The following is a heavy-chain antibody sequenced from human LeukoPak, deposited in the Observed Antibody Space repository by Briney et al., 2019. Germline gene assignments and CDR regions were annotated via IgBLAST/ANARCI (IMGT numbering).Heavy chain of an antibody. CDR3: AKAASRMYYYGSGSSYPYYFDY. CDR1: GFTFSSYA. CDR2: ISGSGGST. V-gene: IGHV3-23*01. J-gene: IGHJ4*02. Sequence: PGGSLRLSCAASGFTFSSYAMSWVCQAPGKGLEWVSAISGSGGSTYYADSVKGRFTISRDNSKNTLYLQMNSLRAEDTAVYYCAKAASRMYYYGSGSSYPYYFDYWGQGTLVTVSS. D-gene: IGHD3-10*01.